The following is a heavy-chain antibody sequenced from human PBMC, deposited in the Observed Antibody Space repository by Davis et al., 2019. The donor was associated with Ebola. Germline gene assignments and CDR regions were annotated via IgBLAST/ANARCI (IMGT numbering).Heavy chain of an antibody. V-gene: IGHV5-10-1*01. CDR2: IDPSDSYI. CDR3: ARQDGLLWFGEFVVGAFDI. CDR1: RYNFTSYW. Sequence: GESLKISCKGSRYNFTSYWINWVRQMPGKGLEWMGRIDPSDSYINYSPSFQGHVTISADKSISTAYLQWSSLKASDTAMYYCARQDGLLWFGEFVVGAFDIWGQGTMVTVSS. D-gene: IGHD3-10*01. J-gene: IGHJ3*02.